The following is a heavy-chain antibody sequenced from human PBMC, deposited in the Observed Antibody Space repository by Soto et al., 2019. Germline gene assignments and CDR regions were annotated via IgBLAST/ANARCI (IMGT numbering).Heavy chain of an antibody. CDR3: ATDIEPTTYYFDY. D-gene: IGHD1-1*01. CDR2: ISWNSGSI. V-gene: IGHV3-9*01. J-gene: IGHJ4*02. CDR1: GFTFDDYA. Sequence: EVQLVESGGGLVQPGRSLRLSCAASGFTFDDYAMHWVRQAPGKGLEWVSGISWNSGSIGYADSVKGRFTISRDNAKNSLYLQMNSLRAEDTALYYCATDIEPTTYYFDYWGQGTLVTVSS.